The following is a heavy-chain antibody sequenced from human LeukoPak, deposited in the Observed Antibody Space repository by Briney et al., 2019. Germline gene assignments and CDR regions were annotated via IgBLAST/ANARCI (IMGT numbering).Heavy chain of an antibody. D-gene: IGHD2-2*02. CDR1: GYTFTSYY. Sequence: ASVKVSCKASGYTFTSYYMHWVRQAPGQGLEWMGIINPSGGSTSYAQKFQGRVTMTRDTSTSTVYMELSSLRSEDTAVYYCARGGIVVVPAAIRDAFDIWGQGTMVTVSS. CDR2: INPSGGST. CDR3: ARGGIVVVPAAIRDAFDI. J-gene: IGHJ3*02. V-gene: IGHV1-46*01.